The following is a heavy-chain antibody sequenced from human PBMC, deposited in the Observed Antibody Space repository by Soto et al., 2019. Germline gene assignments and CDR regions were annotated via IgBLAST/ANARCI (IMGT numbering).Heavy chain of an antibody. CDR3: TRKTPPTGMEV. V-gene: IGHV3-13*01. CDR2: IGSGGDT. D-gene: IGHD3-9*01. J-gene: IGHJ6*01. Sequence: EVQLVESGGGLVQPGGSLRLSCAASGFTLSSYDIHWVRQATGEGLAWVSGIGSGGDTHYADSVKGRFIISREDGKNSLYLQMNTLRVGDTAVYYCTRKTPPTGMEVWGEGDTVTVSS. CDR1: GFTLSSYD.